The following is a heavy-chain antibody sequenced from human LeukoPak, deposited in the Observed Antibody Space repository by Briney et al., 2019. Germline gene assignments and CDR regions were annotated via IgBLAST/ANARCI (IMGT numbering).Heavy chain of an antibody. Sequence: SVKVSCKASGGTFSSYAISWVRQAPGQGLEWMGGIIPIFGTANYAQKFQGRVTITADESTSTAYMELSSLRSEDTALYYCARELRYDNSDSGAFWGQGTVVTVSS. CDR3: ARELRYDNSDSGAF. D-gene: IGHD3-22*01. J-gene: IGHJ3*01. CDR2: IIPIFGTA. CDR1: GGTFSSYA. V-gene: IGHV1-69*13.